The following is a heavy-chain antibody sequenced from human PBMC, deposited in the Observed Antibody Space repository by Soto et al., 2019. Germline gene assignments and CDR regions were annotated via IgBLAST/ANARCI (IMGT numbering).Heavy chain of an antibody. CDR3: ARDCSSTSCPDASGMDV. CDR1: GGTFSSYA. CDR2: IIPIFGTA. Sequence: GASVKVSCKASGGTFSSYAISWVRQAPGQGLEWMGGIIPIFGTANYAQKFQGRVTITADESTSTAYMKLSSLRSEDTAVYYCARDCSSTSCPDASGMDVWGQGTTVTSP. J-gene: IGHJ6*02. D-gene: IGHD2-2*01. V-gene: IGHV1-69*13.